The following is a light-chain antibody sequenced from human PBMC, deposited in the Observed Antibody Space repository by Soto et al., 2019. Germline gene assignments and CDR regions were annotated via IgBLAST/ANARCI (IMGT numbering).Light chain of an antibody. CDR3: QQSYGTPRT. V-gene: IGKV1-39*01. Sequence: DIQMSQAPSSLSASVRDRVTITCRASQSISSYLNWYQQKPGKAPKLLIYAASSLQSGVPSRFSGSGSGTDFTLTISSLQPEDFATYYCQQSYGTPRTFGQGTKVDIK. CDR1: QSISSY. CDR2: AAS. J-gene: IGKJ1*01.